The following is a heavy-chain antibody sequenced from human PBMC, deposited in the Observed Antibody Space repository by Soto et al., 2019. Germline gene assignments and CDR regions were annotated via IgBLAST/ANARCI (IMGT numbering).Heavy chain of an antibody. V-gene: IGHV3-21*01. CDR3: ARSDSSGYLNYYYYYYMDV. Sequence: GGSLRLSCAASGFTFSSYSMNWVRQAPGKGLEWVSSISSSSSYIYYADSVKGRFTISRDNAKNSLYLQMNSLRAEDTAVYYCARSDSSGYLNYYYYYYMDVWGKGTTVTVSS. CDR2: ISSSSSYI. D-gene: IGHD3-22*01. CDR1: GFTFSSYS. J-gene: IGHJ6*03.